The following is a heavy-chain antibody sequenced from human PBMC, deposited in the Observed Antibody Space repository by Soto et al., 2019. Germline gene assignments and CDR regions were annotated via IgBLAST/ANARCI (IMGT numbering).Heavy chain of an antibody. Sequence: GESLKISCKGSGYSFSNYWIGWVRQMPGKGLDWMWIIYPSDSDTRYSPSFQGQVTISADKSISTAYLHWSSLKASDTAIYFCARRSLELSKGPLYYYPMDVWGQGTTVTV. CDR1: GYSFSNYW. J-gene: IGHJ6*02. V-gene: IGHV5-51*01. CDR3: ARRSLELSKGPLYYYPMDV. CDR2: IYPSDSDT. D-gene: IGHD1-7*01.